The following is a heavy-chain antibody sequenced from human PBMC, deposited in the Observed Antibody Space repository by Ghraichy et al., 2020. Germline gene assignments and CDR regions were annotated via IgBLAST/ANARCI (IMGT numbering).Heavy chain of an antibody. V-gene: IGHV3-30-3*01. J-gene: IGHJ4*02. CDR3: ARSYDSSGYYDY. CDR1: GFTFSSYA. CDR2: ISYDGSNK. D-gene: IGHD3-22*01. Sequence: GGSLRLSCAASGFTFSSYAMHWVRQAPGKGLEWVAVISYDGSNKYYADSVKGRFTISRDNSKNTLYLQMNSLRAEDTAVYYCARSYDSSGYYDYWGQGTLVTVSS.